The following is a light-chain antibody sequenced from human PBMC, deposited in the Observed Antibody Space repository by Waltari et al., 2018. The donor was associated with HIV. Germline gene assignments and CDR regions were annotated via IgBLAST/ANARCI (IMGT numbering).Light chain of an antibody. Sequence: DIQMTQSPSSLSASVGDRVPITCRASQGIRNYLAWYQQKPAKVPELLIYRASTLQSGVPSRFSGSGSGTDFTLTISSLQPEDVATYYCQKYNSAPPFTFGPGTKVDIK. J-gene: IGKJ3*01. CDR1: QGIRNY. V-gene: IGKV1-27*01. CDR2: RAS. CDR3: QKYNSAPPFT.